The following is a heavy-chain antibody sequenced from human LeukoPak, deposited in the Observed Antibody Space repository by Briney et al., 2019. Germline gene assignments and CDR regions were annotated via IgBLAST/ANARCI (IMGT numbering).Heavy chain of an antibody. CDR3: ARGDHYYDSSGFQYNWFDP. V-gene: IGHV3-21*01. D-gene: IGHD3-22*01. CDR2: ISSSSSYI. J-gene: IGHJ5*02. CDR1: GFTFSSYS. Sequence: SGGSLRLSCAASGFTFSSYSMNWVRQAPGKGLEWVSSISSSSSYIYYADSVKGRFTISRDNAKDSLYLQMNSLRAEDTAVYYCARGDHYYDSSGFQYNWFDPWGQGTLVTVSS.